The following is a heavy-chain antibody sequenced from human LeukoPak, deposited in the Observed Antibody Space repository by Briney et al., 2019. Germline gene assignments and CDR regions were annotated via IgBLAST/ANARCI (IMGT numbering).Heavy chain of an antibody. CDR1: GGSVSGYY. J-gene: IGHJ4*02. Sequence: SETLSLTCTVSGGSVSGYYWSWIRQPPGKGLEWIGYIYYSGNTKYNPSLKSRVTMSVDTSKNQFSLRLSSVPAADTAVYYCARHNYYDSSGYYPLGYWGQGTLVTVSS. V-gene: IGHV4-59*08. CDR3: ARHNYYDSSGYYPLGY. D-gene: IGHD3-22*01. CDR2: IYYSGNT.